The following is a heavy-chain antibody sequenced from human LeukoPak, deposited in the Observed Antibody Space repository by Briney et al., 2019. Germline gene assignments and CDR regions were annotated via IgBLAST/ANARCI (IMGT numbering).Heavy chain of an antibody. CDR2: ISGSGGST. J-gene: IGHJ4*02. D-gene: IGHD6-19*01. CDR3: ARDKGTFGIAVAMGY. V-gene: IGHV3-23*01. CDR1: GFTFSSYG. Sequence: GGSLRLSCAASGFTFSSYGMSWVRQAPGKGPEWVSAISGSGGSTYYADSVKGRFTISRDNSKHTLYLQMNSLRAEDTAVYYCARDKGTFGIAVAMGYWGQGTLVTVSS.